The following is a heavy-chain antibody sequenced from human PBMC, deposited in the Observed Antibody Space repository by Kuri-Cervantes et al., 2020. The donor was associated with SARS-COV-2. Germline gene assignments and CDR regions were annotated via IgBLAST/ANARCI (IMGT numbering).Heavy chain of an antibody. CDR2: ISYDEVNK. J-gene: IGHJ3*02. CDR1: GFTFRTYD. D-gene: IGHD1-26*01. CDR3: AGFPEWELLPFDI. V-gene: IGHV3-30*03. Sequence: GGSLRLSCVVSGFTFRTYDMHWVRQAPGKGLEWVALISYDEVNKYYADSVKGRFSISRDNSRNTLYLQMNSLRAEDTAVYYCAGFPEWELLPFDIWGQGTMVTVSS.